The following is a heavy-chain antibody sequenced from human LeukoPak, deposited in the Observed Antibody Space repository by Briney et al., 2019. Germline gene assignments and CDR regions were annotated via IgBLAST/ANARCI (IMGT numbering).Heavy chain of an antibody. V-gene: IGHV4-30-2*01. CDR2: IYHSGST. CDR1: GGSISSGGYS. Sequence: SQTLSLTCAVSGGSISSGGYSWSWIRQPPGKGLEWIGYIYHSGSTYYNPSLKSRVTISVDRSKNQFSLKLSSVTAADTAVYYCARAPKYYYDSSGFAFDIWGQGTVVTVSS. J-gene: IGHJ3*02. CDR3: ARAPKYYYDSSGFAFDI. D-gene: IGHD3-22*01.